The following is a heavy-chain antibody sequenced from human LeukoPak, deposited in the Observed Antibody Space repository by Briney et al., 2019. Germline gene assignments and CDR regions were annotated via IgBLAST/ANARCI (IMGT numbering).Heavy chain of an antibody. Sequence: GGSLRLSCAASGFTLSSYWMSWVRQAPGKGLEWVANIKEDGSEKYYVDSVKGRFTISRDNAQNSVYLHMNSLTAEDTSLYYCARDWVAGVPFDAFDIWGQGTMVSVSS. V-gene: IGHV3-7*03. J-gene: IGHJ3*02. CDR1: GFTLSSYW. D-gene: IGHD3-10*01. CDR2: IKEDGSEK. CDR3: ARDWVAGVPFDAFDI.